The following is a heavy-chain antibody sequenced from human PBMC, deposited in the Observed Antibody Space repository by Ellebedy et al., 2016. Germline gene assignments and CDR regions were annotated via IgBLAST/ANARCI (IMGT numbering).Heavy chain of an antibody. V-gene: IGHV4-61*02. CDR3: ATLTIPGGSDY. CDR1: GGSINSGAYY. D-gene: IGHD3-16*01. Sequence: LRLXXTVSGGSINSGAYYWSWIRQPSGKGPEWIGRISTSGNTIYNPSLRSRVTMSVDTSKNHFSLKLTSVTVADTAVYYCATLTIPGGSDYWGQGAWSPSP. CDR2: ISTSGNT. J-gene: IGHJ4*02.